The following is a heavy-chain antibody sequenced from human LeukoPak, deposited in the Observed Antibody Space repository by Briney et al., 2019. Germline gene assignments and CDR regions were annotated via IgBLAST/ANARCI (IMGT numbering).Heavy chain of an antibody. V-gene: IGHV1-69*13. CDR1: GDTFSSYA. Sequence: ASVKVSCKASGDTFSSYAISWVRQAPGQGLEWMGGIIPIFGTANYAQKFQGRVTITSDESTSTAYMELSSLRSEDTAVYYCAREGQQQLVIMDWFDPWGQGTLVTVSS. CDR2: IIPIFGTA. CDR3: AREGQQQLVIMDWFDP. D-gene: IGHD6-13*01. J-gene: IGHJ5*02.